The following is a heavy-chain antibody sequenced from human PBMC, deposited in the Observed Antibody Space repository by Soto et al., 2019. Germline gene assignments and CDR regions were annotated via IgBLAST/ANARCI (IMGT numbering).Heavy chain of an antibody. D-gene: IGHD2-21*01. CDR2: ITNSCDST. V-gene: IGHV3-23*01. Sequence: EVQLLESGGGLVHPGGSLRLSCAASGFSFSSYAMSWLRQAPGKGLEWVSSITNSCDSTYYADSVKGRFTISRDNSKDTLYLELNSLRAEDTALYYCARDRLASVVIEGTFYWGQGTLVSVSS. J-gene: IGHJ4*02. CDR1: GFSFSSYA. CDR3: ARDRLASVVIEGTFY.